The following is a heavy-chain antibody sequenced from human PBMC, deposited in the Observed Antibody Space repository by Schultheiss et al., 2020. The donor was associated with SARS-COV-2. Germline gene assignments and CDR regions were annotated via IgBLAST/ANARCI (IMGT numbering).Heavy chain of an antibody. V-gene: IGHV4-38-2*02. CDR1: GYSISSGYY. D-gene: IGHD3-22*01. CDR3: ARDQLEYYYDSSGSLDY. Sequence: SETLSLTCAVSGYSISSGYYWGWIRQPPGKGLEWIGSIYHSGSTYYNPSLKSRVTISVDTSKNQFSLKLSSVTAADTAVYYCARDQLEYYYDSSGSLDYWGQGTLVTVSS. CDR2: IYHSGST. J-gene: IGHJ4*02.